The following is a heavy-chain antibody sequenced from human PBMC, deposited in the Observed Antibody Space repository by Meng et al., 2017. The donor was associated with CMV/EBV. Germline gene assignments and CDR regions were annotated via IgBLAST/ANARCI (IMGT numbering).Heavy chain of an antibody. CDR3: ARVGMDYDFWSGDNRNYYGMDV. V-gene: IGHV1-69*10. CDR1: GGTFSSYA. Sequence: SVKVSCKASGGTFSSYAISWVRQAPGQGLEWMGGIIPILGIANYAQKFQGRVTITADKSTSTAYMELSSLRSEDTAVYYCARVGMDYDFWSGDNRNYYGMDVWGQGTTVTVSS. D-gene: IGHD3-3*01. J-gene: IGHJ6*02. CDR2: IIPILGIA.